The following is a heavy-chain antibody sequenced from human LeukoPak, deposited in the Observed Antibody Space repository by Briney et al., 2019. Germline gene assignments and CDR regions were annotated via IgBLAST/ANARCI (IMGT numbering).Heavy chain of an antibody. CDR3: AKDRSYRGEPHAFDI. CDR1: GFTFSSYG. D-gene: IGHD1-26*01. J-gene: IGHJ3*02. Sequence: PGGSLRLSCAASGFTFSSYGMPWVRQAPGKGLEWVAFIRYDGSNKYYADSVKGRFTISRDNSKDTLYLQMNSLRAEDTAVYYCAKDRSYRGEPHAFDIWGQGTMVTVSS. CDR2: IRYDGSNK. V-gene: IGHV3-30*02.